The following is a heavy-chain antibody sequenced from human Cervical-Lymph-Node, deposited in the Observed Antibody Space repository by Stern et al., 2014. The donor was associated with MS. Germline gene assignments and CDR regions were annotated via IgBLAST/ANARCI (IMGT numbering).Heavy chain of an antibody. J-gene: IGHJ4*02. D-gene: IGHD6-13*01. Sequence: QVQLQESGPGLVKPSETLSLTCTVSGGSLSSYYWSWIRQPPGQGMDWIGYIYYSGSTNYNPSLKSRVTISVDTSKNQFSLKLSSVTAADTAVYYCARGQQQLVGDYWGQGTLVTVSS. V-gene: IGHV4-59*01. CDR2: IYYSGST. CDR1: GGSLSSYY. CDR3: ARGQQQLVGDY.